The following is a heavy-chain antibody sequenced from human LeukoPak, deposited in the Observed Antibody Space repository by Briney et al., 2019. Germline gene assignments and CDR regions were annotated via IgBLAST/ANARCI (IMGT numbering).Heavy chain of an antibody. Sequence: NSGGSLRLSCAASGFTFSDYYMSWIRQAPAKGLEWVSCITSSGRTIYYADSVKGRFTISRDNAKNSLYLQMNSLRAEDTAVYYCAREPTTGAFDIWGQGTMVSVSS. CDR3: AREPTTGAFDI. CDR2: ITSSGRTI. D-gene: IGHD1-14*01. J-gene: IGHJ3*02. CDR1: GFTFSDYY. V-gene: IGHV3-11*01.